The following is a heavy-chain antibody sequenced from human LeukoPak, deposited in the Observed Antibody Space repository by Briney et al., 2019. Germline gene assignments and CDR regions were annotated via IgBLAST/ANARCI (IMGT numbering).Heavy chain of an antibody. D-gene: IGHD5-24*01. CDR1: GFSFSSYG. CDR2: ISYDGRNK. V-gene: IGHV3-30*03. Sequence: GGSLRLSCAASGFSFSSYGVHWVRQAPGKGLEWVAVISYDGRNKYYADSVKGRFTISRDTSKNTLYLQMNSLRAEDTAVYYCASEDGHNPNLGFDYWGQGTLVTVSS. J-gene: IGHJ4*02. CDR3: ASEDGHNPNLGFDY.